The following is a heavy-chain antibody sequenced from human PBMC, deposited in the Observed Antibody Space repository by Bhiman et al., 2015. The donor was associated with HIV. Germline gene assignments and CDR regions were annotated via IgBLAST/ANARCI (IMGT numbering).Heavy chain of an antibody. CDR1: GFTLTSYA. Sequence: QVQLVESGGGVVQPGRSLRLSCAASGFTLTSYAMHWVRQAPGKGLEWVAVISNDGNNKFFADSVKGRLIISRDNAKNSLYLQMNSLRAEDTAVYYCARGSSSSLSAERFDPWGQGTLVTVSS. D-gene: IGHD6-6*01. V-gene: IGHV3-30*04. CDR2: ISNDGNNK. CDR3: ARGSSSSLSAERFDP. J-gene: IGHJ5*02.